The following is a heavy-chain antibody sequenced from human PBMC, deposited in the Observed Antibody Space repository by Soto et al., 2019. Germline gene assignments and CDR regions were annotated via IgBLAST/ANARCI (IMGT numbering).Heavy chain of an antibody. D-gene: IGHD3-10*01. CDR2: ISAYNGNT. J-gene: IGHJ5*02. V-gene: IGHV1-18*04. CDR3: ARERGEWFGDLLPHGWFDP. CDR1: GYTFTSYG. Sequence: GASVKVSCKASGYTFTSYGISWVRQAPGQGLEWMGWISAYNGNTNYAQKLQGRVTMTTDTSTSTAYMELRSLRSDDTAVYYCARERGEWFGDLLPHGWFDPWSQGTLVTVSS.